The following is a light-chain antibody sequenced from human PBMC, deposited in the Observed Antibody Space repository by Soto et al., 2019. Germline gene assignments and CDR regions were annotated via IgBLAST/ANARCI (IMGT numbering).Light chain of an antibody. Sequence: QSVLTQPRSVSGSPGQSVTISCAGTSSDVGAYYYVSWYQQHPGKAPKLMLYDVNERPSGVPDRFSGSKSGNTASLTISGLQAEDETDYYCCSYAGGYTHVVFGGGTKLTVL. CDR1: SSDVGAYYY. CDR3: CSYAGGYTHVV. CDR2: DVN. V-gene: IGLV2-11*01. J-gene: IGLJ2*01.